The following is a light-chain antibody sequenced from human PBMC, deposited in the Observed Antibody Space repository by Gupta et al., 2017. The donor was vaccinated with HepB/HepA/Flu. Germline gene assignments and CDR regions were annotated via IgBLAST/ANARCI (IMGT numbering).Light chain of an antibody. CDR2: KNN. J-gene: IGLJ2*01. CDR1: SNNVGNQG. Sequence: QAGPTQPPSVSKGLRQTATLTCTGHSNNVGNQGAAWLQQHQGHPPKLLSYKNNNRPSGISERFSASRSGNTASLTITGLQPEDEADYYCSAWDSSLSAQVFGGGTKLTVL. CDR3: SAWDSSLSAQV. V-gene: IGLV10-54*04.